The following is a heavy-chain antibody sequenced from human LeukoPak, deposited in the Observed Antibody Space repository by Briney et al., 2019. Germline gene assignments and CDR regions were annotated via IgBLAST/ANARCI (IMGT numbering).Heavy chain of an antibody. CDR2: IREERGQE. Sequence: GGSLRLSCVASGLTVSNHWMSWVRQAPGKGLEWVANIREERGQEYYVDSVKGRFTISKNSAKNSLYLQMNTLRVEDTAMYYCASLDTAKQPLANHWGQGTLVTVSS. V-gene: IGHV3-7*03. CDR3: ASLDTAKQPLANH. CDR1: GLTVSNHW. J-gene: IGHJ5*02. D-gene: IGHD5-18*01.